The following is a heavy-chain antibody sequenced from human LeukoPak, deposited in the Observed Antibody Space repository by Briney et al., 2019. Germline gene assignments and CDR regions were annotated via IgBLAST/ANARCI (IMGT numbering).Heavy chain of an antibody. J-gene: IGHJ4*02. V-gene: IGHV4-34*01. CDR2: INHSGST. D-gene: IGHD3-22*01. CDR3: ARDLITMTPY. CDR1: GGSFSGYY. Sequence: SETLSLTCAVYGGSFSGYYWSWIRQPPGKGLEWIGEINHSGSTNYNPSLKSRVTTSVDTSKNQFSLKLSSVTAADTAVYYCARDLITMTPYWGQGTLVTVSS.